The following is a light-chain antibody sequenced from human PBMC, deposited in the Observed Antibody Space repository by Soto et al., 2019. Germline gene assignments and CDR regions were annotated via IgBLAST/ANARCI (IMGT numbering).Light chain of an antibody. CDR2: DVS. CDR1: QSVGNS. J-gene: IGKJ3*01. Sequence: EIVLKQSLGTVSLSSGERASXSCRASQSVGNSLAWYQHKPGQSPRLLIYDVSNRATGIPARFSGSRSGTGFTLTISSLEPEDFAVYYCQQCVIWPLFTF. CDR3: QQCVIWPLFT. V-gene: IGKV3-11*01.